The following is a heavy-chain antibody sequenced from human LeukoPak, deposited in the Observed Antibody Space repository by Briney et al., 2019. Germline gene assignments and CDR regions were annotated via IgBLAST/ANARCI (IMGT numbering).Heavy chain of an antibody. CDR3: ATEYQRVYITLFYTY. V-gene: IGHV3-15*01. Sequence: PGGSLTLSCASSGFTLINVRMSWVRQAPGKGLEWVGRINTKTEGETTDYAAPVKGRFTISRDDSKNILYLQMDYLRTEDTAVYYCATEYQRVYITLFYTYWGQGTLVTVSS. CDR1: GFTLINVR. D-gene: IGHD3-3*01. CDR2: INTKTEGETT. J-gene: IGHJ4*02.